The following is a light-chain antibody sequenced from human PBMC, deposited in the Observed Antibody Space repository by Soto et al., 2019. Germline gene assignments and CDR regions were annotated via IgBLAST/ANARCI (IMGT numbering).Light chain of an antibody. V-gene: IGKV1-5*03. J-gene: IGKJ1*01. Sequence: DIQMTQSPSTLSASVGDRVTITCRASQYINNYLAWYQQKPGEAPKLLIYEAANLASGVPSRFSGSGSGTEFTLTISSLQPDDFAIYYCQQSNNYPWTFGQGTKVEI. CDR2: EAA. CDR3: QQSNNYPWT. CDR1: QYINNY.